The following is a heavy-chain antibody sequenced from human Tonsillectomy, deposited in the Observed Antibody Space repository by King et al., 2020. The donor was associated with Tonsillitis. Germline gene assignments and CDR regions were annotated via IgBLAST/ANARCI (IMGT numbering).Heavy chain of an antibody. Sequence: VQLVESGGGLVQPEGSPRLSCAASVFNFNNYGMNWVRQAPGKGLEWISYIRNNSNTIYYADSVKGRFTISRDNAKNSLFLQMNSLRAEDTAIYYCARDTSFDWYFDLWGRGTLVTVSS. CDR3: ARDTSFDWYFDL. CDR1: VFNFNNYG. CDR2: IRNNSNTI. V-gene: IGHV3-48*04. J-gene: IGHJ2*01.